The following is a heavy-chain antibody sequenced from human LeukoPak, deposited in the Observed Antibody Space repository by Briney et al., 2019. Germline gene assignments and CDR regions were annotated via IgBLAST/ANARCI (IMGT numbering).Heavy chain of an antibody. CDR3: ARDPSYGSGSYLYYMDV. Sequence: GRSLRLSCAASGFTFDDYAMHWVRQAPGKGLEWVSGISWNSGSIGYADSVKGRFTISRDNAKNSLYLQMNSLKAEDTAVYYCARDPSYGSGSYLYYMDVWGKGTTVTVSS. D-gene: IGHD3-10*01. V-gene: IGHV3-9*01. CDR2: ISWNSGSI. J-gene: IGHJ6*03. CDR1: GFTFDDYA.